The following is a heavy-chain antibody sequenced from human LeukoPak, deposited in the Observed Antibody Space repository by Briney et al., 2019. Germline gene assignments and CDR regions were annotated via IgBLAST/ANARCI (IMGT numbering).Heavy chain of an antibody. V-gene: IGHV3-30*18. CDR3: AKDSIVYYYYYMDV. Sequence: PGGSLRLSCAASGFTFSSYGMHWVRQAPNRGLEWVAVISYDGSNKYYADSVKGRFTISRDKSKNTLYLHMNSLRAEDTAVYYCAKDSIVYYYYYMDVWGKGTTVTVSS. J-gene: IGHJ6*03. CDR1: GFTFSSYG. D-gene: IGHD3-16*02. CDR2: ISYDGSNK.